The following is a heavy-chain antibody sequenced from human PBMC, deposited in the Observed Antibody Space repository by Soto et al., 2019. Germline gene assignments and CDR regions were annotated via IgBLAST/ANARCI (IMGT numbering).Heavy chain of an antibody. V-gene: IGHV3-23*01. CDR2: ISGSGGST. J-gene: IGHJ5*02. Sequence: GGSLRLSCAASGFTFSSYAMSWVRQAPGKGLEWVSAISGSGGSTYYADSVKGRFTISRDNSKNTLYLQMNSLRAEDTAVYYCAKVFGEEDTAMVQYNWFDPWGQGTLVTVSS. CDR3: AKVFGEEDTAMVQYNWFDP. CDR1: GFTFSSYA. D-gene: IGHD5-18*01.